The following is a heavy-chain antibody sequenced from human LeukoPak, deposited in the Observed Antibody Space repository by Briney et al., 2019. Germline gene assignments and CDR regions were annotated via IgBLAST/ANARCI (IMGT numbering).Heavy chain of an antibody. Sequence: GESLKISCKGSGYSLTTYWIGWVRPMPGKGLGWVGVISPGYSNTRYSPSLQGQVTISADKSISTAYLQWSSLKASDTAMYYCARQWRPKGITMIRGVRPYYYMDVWGKGTTVTISS. CDR2: ISPGYSNT. CDR1: GYSLTTYW. D-gene: IGHD3-10*01. V-gene: IGHV5-51*01. J-gene: IGHJ6*03. CDR3: ARQWRPKGITMIRGVRPYYYMDV.